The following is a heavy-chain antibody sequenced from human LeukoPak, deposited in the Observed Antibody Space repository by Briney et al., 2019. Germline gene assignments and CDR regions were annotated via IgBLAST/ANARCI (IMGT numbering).Heavy chain of an antibody. CDR2: FYHSGST. CDR3: VRDGYCSTTSCYSPT. Sequence: SETLSLTCTVSGGSISSYYWRWIRQPPGKGLEWIAYFYHSGSTYYNPSLKSRVTMSLGRSENQFSLKLSSVTVAGTAVYYCVRDGYCSTTSCYSPTWGQGTLVTVSS. CDR1: GGSISSYY. V-gene: IGHV4-59*12. J-gene: IGHJ5*02. D-gene: IGHD2-2*03.